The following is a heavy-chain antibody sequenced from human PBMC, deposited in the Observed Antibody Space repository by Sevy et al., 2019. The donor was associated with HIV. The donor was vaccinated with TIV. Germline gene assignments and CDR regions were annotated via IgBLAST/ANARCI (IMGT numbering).Heavy chain of an antibody. CDR2: ISYAGSSK. J-gene: IGHJ3*02. V-gene: IGHV3-30*18. Sequence: GGSLRLSCAASGFNFSSYAMHWVRQAPGKGLEWVAVISYAGSSKNYGDSVKARFTISRDNSKNTLFLQIDSLRAEDTAVYYCAKESGSYYDFWSGHDAFDIWGQGTMVTVSS. D-gene: IGHD3-3*01. CDR3: AKESGSYYDFWSGHDAFDI. CDR1: GFNFSSYA.